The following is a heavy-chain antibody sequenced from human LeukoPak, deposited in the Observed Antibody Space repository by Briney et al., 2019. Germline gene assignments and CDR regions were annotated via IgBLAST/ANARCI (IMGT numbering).Heavy chain of an antibody. J-gene: IGHJ6*03. D-gene: IGHD1-1*01. CDR1: DFSFITYA. Sequence: PGGSLRLSCAASDFSFITYAMSWVRQAPGKGLEWVSTISGGGDATYYADSVKGRFTISRDNSKNTLYLQMNSLRGEDTALYYCAKGYGEAYYYYYMDVWGKGTTVTISS. V-gene: IGHV3-23*01. CDR2: ISGGGDAT. CDR3: AKGYGEAYYYYYMDV.